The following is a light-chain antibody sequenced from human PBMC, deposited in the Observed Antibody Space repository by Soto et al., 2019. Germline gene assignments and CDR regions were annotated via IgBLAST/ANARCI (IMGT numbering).Light chain of an antibody. CDR3: QQRSYWPPYT. CDR1: QSVSSSY. V-gene: IGKV3D-20*02. J-gene: IGKJ2*01. CDR2: DAS. Sequence: ETVLAHTRAAQCWARGERGTRSCRARQSVSSSYLAWYQQKPGQVPRVLIYDASSRATGIPDRFSGSGFGTNFTLTISSLESEDSAVYYCQQRSYWPPYTFGQGTKVDIK.